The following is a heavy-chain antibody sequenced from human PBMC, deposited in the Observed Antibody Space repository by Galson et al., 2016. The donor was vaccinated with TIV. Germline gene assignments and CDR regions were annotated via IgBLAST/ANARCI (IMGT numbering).Heavy chain of an antibody. V-gene: IGHV4-39*01. D-gene: IGHD2-2*01. CDR3: AAYCSSTTCLFDP. CDR2: IYYSGSA. CDR1: GGSISSTSYY. Sequence: ETLSLTCTVSGGSISSTSYYWGWIRQPPGKGLEWIGNIYYSGSAYYNPSPKSRVTISVDTSKNQFSLKLSSVTAADTAVYYCAAYCSSTTCLFDPWGQGTLVTVSS. J-gene: IGHJ5*02.